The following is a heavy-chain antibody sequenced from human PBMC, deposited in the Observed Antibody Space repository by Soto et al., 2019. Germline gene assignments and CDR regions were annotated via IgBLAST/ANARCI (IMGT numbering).Heavy chain of an antibody. CDR1: GLSLSSGRLG. V-gene: IGHV2-26*01. Sequence: QVTLKESGPVLVKPTETLTLTCTVSGLSLSSGRLGVRWIRQPPGKALEWLAHIFSNDDKSYSTSLRSRLTISKDTSRGQVVLTMTNMDPMDSATYYCALIKDCSRTDCYLASFDPWGQGTLVTVSS. CDR2: IFSNDDK. CDR3: ALIKDCSRTDCYLASFDP. J-gene: IGHJ5*02. D-gene: IGHD2-2*01.